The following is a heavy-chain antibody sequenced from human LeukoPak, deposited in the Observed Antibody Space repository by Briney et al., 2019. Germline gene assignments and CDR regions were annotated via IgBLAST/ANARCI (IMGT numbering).Heavy chain of an antibody. Sequence: ASVKVSCKASGYTFTSYYMHWVRQAPGQGLEWMGIINPSGGSTSYAQKFQGRVTMTRDMSTSTAYMELRSLRSDDTAVYYCARVPRDAFDIWGQGTMVTVSS. J-gene: IGHJ3*02. CDR1: GYTFTSYY. CDR3: ARVPRDAFDI. V-gene: IGHV1-46*01. CDR2: INPSGGST.